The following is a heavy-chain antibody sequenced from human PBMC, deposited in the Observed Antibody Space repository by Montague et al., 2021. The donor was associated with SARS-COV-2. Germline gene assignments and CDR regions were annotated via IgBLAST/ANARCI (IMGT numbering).Heavy chain of an antibody. J-gene: IGHJ5*02. CDR3: ARSVVGGTYRHTRWFDP. V-gene: IGHV4-59*13. D-gene: IGHD3-16*02. Sequence: SETLSLTCTVSGDSMRSSYWNWIRQPPGKGLEYIGYTNYSGVANYNPSLRSRVTISLDTSKNQFSLNLRSVTAADTAVYYCARSVVGGTYRHTRWFDPWGQGTLVTVFS. CDR2: TNYSGVA. CDR1: GDSMRSSY.